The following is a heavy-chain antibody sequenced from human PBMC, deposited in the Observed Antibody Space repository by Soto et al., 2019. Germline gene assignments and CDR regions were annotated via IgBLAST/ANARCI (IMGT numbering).Heavy chain of an antibody. D-gene: IGHD1-1*01. Sequence: QVQLVQSGAEVKKPGASVKVSCKASGYTFTSYDINWVRQATGQGLEWMGWMNPNSGNTGYAQKFQGRVTMTRNTPIRTAYLALSSLRSEDTAVYYCARERTGTTSMDVWGQGTTVTVSS. J-gene: IGHJ6*02. CDR2: MNPNSGNT. V-gene: IGHV1-8*01. CDR1: GYTFTSYD. CDR3: ARERTGTTSMDV.